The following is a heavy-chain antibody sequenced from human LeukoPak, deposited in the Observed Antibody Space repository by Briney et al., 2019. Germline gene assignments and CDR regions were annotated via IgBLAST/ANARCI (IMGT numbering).Heavy chain of an antibody. Sequence: GASVKVSCKASGYTFTSYYMHWVRQAPGQGLEWMGIINPSGGSTSYAQKFQGGVTMTRDTSTSTVYKELSSLRSEDTAVYYCARDLYPRWIVGATPFDYWGQGTLVTVSS. CDR2: INPSGGST. J-gene: IGHJ4*02. V-gene: IGHV1-46*01. CDR3: ARDLYPRWIVGATPFDY. D-gene: IGHD1-26*01. CDR1: GYTFTSYY.